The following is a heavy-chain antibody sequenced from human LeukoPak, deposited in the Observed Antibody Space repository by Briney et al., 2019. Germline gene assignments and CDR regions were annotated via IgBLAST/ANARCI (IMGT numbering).Heavy chain of an antibody. Sequence: ASVKVSCKASGYTFTSYDIDWVRQVTGQGLEWMGWINPNTGYSASAEKFQGRVTMTRDTSITTAYMELSSLRSEDTAVYYCIRGGCSGGSCKFDPWDQGTLVTVSS. CDR3: IRGGCSGGSCKFDP. CDR1: GYTFTSYD. V-gene: IGHV1-8*01. J-gene: IGHJ5*02. D-gene: IGHD2-15*01. CDR2: INPNTGYS.